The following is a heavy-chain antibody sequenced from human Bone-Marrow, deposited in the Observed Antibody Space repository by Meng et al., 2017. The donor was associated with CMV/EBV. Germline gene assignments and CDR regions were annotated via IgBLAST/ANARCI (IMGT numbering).Heavy chain of an antibody. CDR2: IYYSGST. D-gene: IGHD2-2*01. CDR3: AREGCSSTSCTAYYFDY. V-gene: IGHV4-39*07. CDR1: GGSISSSSYY. J-gene: IGHJ4*02. Sequence: SETLSLTCTVSGGSISSSSYYWGWIRQPPGKGLEWIGSIYYSGSTYYNPSLKSRVTISVDTSKNQFSLKLSSVTAADTAVYYCAREGCSSTSCTAYYFDYWGQGTLVTVSS.